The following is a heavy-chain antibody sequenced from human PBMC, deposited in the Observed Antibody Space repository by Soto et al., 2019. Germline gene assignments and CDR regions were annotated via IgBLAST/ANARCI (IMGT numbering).Heavy chain of an antibody. Sequence: QVQLQESGPGLVKPSQTLSLTCTVSGGSIRTDGNYWSWIRHHPGKALEWIGYIYHSGATYYNPSLESRVTISLDTSKNQFALKLTSMTAADTAVYYCARPAFGVHEYFDLWGRGTLVTVSS. J-gene: IGHJ2*01. CDR1: GGSIRTDGNY. V-gene: IGHV4-31*03. D-gene: IGHD3-3*01. CDR2: IYHSGAT. CDR3: ARPAFGVHEYFDL.